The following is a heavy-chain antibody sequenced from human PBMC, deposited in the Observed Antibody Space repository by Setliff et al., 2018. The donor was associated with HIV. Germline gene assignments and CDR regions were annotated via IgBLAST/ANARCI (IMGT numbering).Heavy chain of an antibody. CDR3: AKGTYCSGGNCYSGFLDY. D-gene: IGHD2-15*01. J-gene: IGHJ4*02. CDR1: GFTFSTYA. Sequence: GGSLRLSCAASGFTFSTYAMSWVRQAPGKGLEWVSVIYSGGSGSYYGDSVKGRFTITRDNSKNTLFLQMNSLRAEDTAVYYCAKGTYCSGGNCYSGFLDYWGQGTLVTVSS. CDR2: IYSGGSGS. V-gene: IGHV3-23*03.